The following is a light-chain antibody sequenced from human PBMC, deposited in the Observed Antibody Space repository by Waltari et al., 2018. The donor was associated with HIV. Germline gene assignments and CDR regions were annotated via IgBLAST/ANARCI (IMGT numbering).Light chain of an antibody. V-gene: IGKV3-15*01. J-gene: IGKJ5*01. Sequence: IVMTQSPHTLSVSPGERVTLSCRASQRVNYNLAWYQQKPGQAPRLLIYGASGRAAGIPARFSGSGSGTEFTLTISSLQSEDFAVYYCQQYENWPPITFGQGTRLEIK. CDR1: QRVNYN. CDR2: GAS. CDR3: QQYENWPPIT.